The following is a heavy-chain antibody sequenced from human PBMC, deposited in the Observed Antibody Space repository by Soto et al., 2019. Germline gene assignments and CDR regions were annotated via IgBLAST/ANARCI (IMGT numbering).Heavy chain of an antibody. J-gene: IGHJ4*02. D-gene: IGHD3-10*01. CDR3: AREWSLDY. CDR1: EFTFSNYW. Sequence: GGSLRLSCAASEFTFSNYWMNWVRQAPGKGLEWVANIKQDGSEKYYVDSVKGRFTISRDNAKNSLYLQMNSLRAEDTAVYYCAREWSLDYWGQGTLVTVSS. V-gene: IGHV3-7*04. CDR2: IKQDGSEK.